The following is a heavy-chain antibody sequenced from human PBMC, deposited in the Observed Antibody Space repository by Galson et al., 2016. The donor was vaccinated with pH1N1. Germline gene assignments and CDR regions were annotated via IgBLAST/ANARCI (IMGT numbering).Heavy chain of an antibody. CDR2: MNPNSGNT. J-gene: IGHJ4*02. V-gene: IGHV1-8*02. CDR1: GGIFNSNA. Sequence: SVKVSCKASGGIFNSNAINWVRQATGQGLEWMGWMNPNSGNTGYAQKFRGRVTMTRNTSVRTAYMELSSLRSEDTAVYYCARSGDYGDYWGQGTLVTVSS. CDR3: ARSGDYGDY. D-gene: IGHD4-17*01.